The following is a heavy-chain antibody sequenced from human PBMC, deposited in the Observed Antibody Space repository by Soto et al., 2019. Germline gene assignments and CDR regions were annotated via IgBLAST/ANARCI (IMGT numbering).Heavy chain of an antibody. V-gene: IGHV1-18*01. CDR1: GYTFTSYV. J-gene: IGHJ6*02. CDR3: ARAYYGSGSYYYYSGMDV. CDR2: ISAYSGNT. D-gene: IGHD3-10*01. Sequence: ALLKGYCKASGYTFTSYVISWGRQAPGQGLEWMGWISAYSGNTNYAQKLQGRVTMTTDTSTSTAYMELRSLRSDDTAVYYCARAYYGSGSYYYYSGMDVWGQGTTVTVSS.